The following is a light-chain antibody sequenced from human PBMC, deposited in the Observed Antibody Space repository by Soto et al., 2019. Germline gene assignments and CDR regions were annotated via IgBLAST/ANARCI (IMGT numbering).Light chain of an antibody. CDR1: SSDVGGYNL. CDR3: SSYASGSTSVL. Sequence: QSVLTRHASVSGSPGQSITISCTGTSSDVGGYNLVSWYQQHPGKAPKLMIYEGNKRPSGVSNRFSGSKSGNTASLTISGLQAEDEADYYCSSYASGSTSVLFGGGTKLTVL. V-gene: IGLV2-23*01. CDR2: EGN. J-gene: IGLJ2*01.